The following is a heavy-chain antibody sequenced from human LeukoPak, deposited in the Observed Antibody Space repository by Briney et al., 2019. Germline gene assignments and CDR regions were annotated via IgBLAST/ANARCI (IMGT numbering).Heavy chain of an antibody. J-gene: IGHJ5*02. CDR2: VDTDGSST. CDR3: ARGHKGWFDP. V-gene: IGHV3-74*01. Sequence: GGSLRLSCAASGFTFSTYWMHWVRQAPGRGLVWVSRVDTDGSSTAYADSVKGRFTISRDNAKNTLYLQMSSLRVEDTAVYYCARGHKGWFDPWGQGTLVTVSS. CDR1: GFTFSTYW.